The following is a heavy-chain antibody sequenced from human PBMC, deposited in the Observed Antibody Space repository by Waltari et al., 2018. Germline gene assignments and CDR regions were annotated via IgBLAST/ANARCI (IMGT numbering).Heavy chain of an antibody. Sequence: QVQLVESGGGVVQHGRSLRLSCAASGFTFSSYAMHWVRQAPGKGLEWVAVISYDGSNKYYADSVKGRFTISRDNSKNTLYLQMNSLRAEDTAVYYCARDLPPAHYFDYWGQGTLVTVSS. V-gene: IGHV3-30-3*01. CDR3: ARDLPPAHYFDY. CDR2: ISYDGSNK. J-gene: IGHJ4*02. CDR1: GFTFSSYA.